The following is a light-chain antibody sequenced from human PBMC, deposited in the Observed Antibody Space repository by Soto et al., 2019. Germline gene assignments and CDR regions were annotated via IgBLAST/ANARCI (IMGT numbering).Light chain of an antibody. CDR3: LSDAGTAYV. V-gene: IGLV2-8*01. J-gene: IGLJ1*01. CDR1: SSYVGGYDY. CDR2: EVT. Sequence: QSALTQPPSASGSPGQSVTISCTGTSSYVGGYDYVSWYQQYPGKTPKLMIFEVTKRPSGVPVRFSGSKSGNTASLTVSGLQAEDEADYYGLSDAGTAYVFGTGTKLTVL.